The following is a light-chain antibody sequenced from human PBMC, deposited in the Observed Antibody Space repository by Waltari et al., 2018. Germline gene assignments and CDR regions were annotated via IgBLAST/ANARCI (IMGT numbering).Light chain of an antibody. CDR2: GAS. Sequence: EIEMTQSPATLSVSPGERVTLPCRASQSVGKNLAWYQQRPGQAPRLLIYGASTRATDISDRFSGSGSGTDFTLTISALQSEDLAVYYCHQYNHWPTFTFGQGTKLQIE. V-gene: IGKV3-15*01. J-gene: IGKJ2*01. CDR3: HQYNHWPTFT. CDR1: QSVGKN.